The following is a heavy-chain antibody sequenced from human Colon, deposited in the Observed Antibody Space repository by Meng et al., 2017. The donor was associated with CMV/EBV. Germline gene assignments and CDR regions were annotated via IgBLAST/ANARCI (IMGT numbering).Heavy chain of an antibody. D-gene: IGHD4-11*01. CDR2: INPNSGGT. V-gene: IGHV1-2*02. CDR3: ARRLQGNWFDP. CDR1: GYTFTGYY. Sequence: ASVKVSCKASGYTFTGYYMHWVRQAPGQGLEWMGWINPNSGGTNYAQKFQGRVSMTSDTSITTAYMELSSLKSDDTAVYYCARRLQGNWFDPWGQGTLVTVSS. J-gene: IGHJ5*02.